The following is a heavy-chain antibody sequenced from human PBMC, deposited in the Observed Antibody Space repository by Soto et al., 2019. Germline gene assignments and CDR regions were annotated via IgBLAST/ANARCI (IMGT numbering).Heavy chain of an antibody. V-gene: IGHV4-39*01. J-gene: IGHJ4*02. CDR3: ARRWKRKVQLNLDY. D-gene: IGHD1-1*01. CDR1: GGSISSSSYY. Sequence: PSETLSLTCTVSGGSISSSSYYWGWIRQPPGKGLEWIGSIYYSGSTYYNPSLKSRVTISVDTSKNQFSLKLSSVTAADTAVYYCARRWKRKVQLNLDYWGQGTLVTVSS. CDR2: IYYSGST.